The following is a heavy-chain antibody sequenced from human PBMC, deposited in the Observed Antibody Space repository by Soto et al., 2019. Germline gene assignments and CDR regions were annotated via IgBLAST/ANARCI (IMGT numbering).Heavy chain of an antibody. J-gene: IGHJ5*02. CDR3: AREVSSSWHNWFDP. D-gene: IGHD6-13*01. Sequence: QVQLVQSGAEVKKPGASVKVSCKASGYTFTGYYMHWVRQAPGQGLEWMGWINPNSGGTNYAQKFQDWVTMTRDTSISTAYMELSRLRSDDTAVYYCAREVSSSWHNWFDPWGQGTLVTVSS. CDR1: GYTFTGYY. CDR2: INPNSGGT. V-gene: IGHV1-2*04.